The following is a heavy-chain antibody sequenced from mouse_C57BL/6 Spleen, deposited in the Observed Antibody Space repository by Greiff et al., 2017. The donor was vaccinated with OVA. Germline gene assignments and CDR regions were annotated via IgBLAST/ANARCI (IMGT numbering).Heavy chain of an antibody. CDR1: GYTFTDYE. CDR2: IDPETGGT. V-gene: IGHV1-15*01. CDR3: TSGDLLDY. D-gene: IGHD2-10*01. J-gene: IGHJ2*01. Sequence: QVQLKESGAELVRPGASVTLSCKASGYTFTDYEMHWVKQTPVHGLEWIGAIDPETGGTAYNQKFKGKAILTADKSSSTAYMELRSLTSEDSAVYYCTSGDLLDYWGQGTTLTVSS.